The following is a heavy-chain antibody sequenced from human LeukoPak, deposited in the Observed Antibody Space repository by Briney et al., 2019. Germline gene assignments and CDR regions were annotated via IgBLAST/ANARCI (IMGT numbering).Heavy chain of an antibody. D-gene: IGHD3-16*01. V-gene: IGHV4-59*08. CDR2: VYYSGST. CDR1: GASTNANY. Sequence: SETLSLTCSASGASTNANYWSWIRQPPGKGLEWIGYVYYSGSTDYNPSLKSRVTISLDTSKNQFSLSLKSVTAADTAVYYCARLHFARAGEFDPWGQGTLVTVSS. CDR3: ARLHFARAGEFDP. J-gene: IGHJ5*02.